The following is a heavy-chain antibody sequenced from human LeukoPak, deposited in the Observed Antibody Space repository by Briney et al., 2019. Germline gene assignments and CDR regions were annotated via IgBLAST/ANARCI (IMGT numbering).Heavy chain of an antibody. CDR3: ARGIVVVITGHYDY. J-gene: IGHJ4*02. V-gene: IGHV1-2*02. CDR1: GYTFTGYY. CDR2: INPKTGGT. Sequence: ASVTVSCKASGYTFTGYYLHWVRQAPGQGFEWMGWINPKTGGTNYAQKFQGRVTMTRDTSINTAYMELTSLRSDDTAVYYCARGIVVVITGHYDYWGQGTLVAVSS. D-gene: IGHD2-15*01.